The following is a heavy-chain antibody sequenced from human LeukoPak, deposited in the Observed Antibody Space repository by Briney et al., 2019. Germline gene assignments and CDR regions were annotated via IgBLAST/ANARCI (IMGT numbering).Heavy chain of an antibody. D-gene: IGHD4-17*01. CDR3: ARDLGDYDNYFDY. CDR1: GGSVNSGSYY. CDR2: IYYSGST. Sequence: PSETLSLTCTVSGGSVNSGSYYWSCIRQPPGKGLEWIGYIYYSGSTNYNPSLKSRVTISVDTSKNQFSLKLSSVTAADTAVYYCARDLGDYDNYFDYWGQGTLVTVSS. V-gene: IGHV4-61*01. J-gene: IGHJ4*02.